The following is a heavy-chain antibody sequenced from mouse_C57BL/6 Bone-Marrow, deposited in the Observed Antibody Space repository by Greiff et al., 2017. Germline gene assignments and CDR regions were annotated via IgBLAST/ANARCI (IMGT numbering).Heavy chain of an antibody. D-gene: IGHD1-3*01. J-gene: IGHJ2*01. V-gene: IGHV1-74*01. CDR2: IHPSDSDT. Sequence: QVQLQQPGAELVKPGASVKVSCKASGYTFTSYWMHWVKQRPGQGLEWIGRIHPSDSDTNYNQKFKGKATLTVDKSSSTAYMQISSLTSEDSAVYYCAIKGRGSIFDCWGQGTTLTVSS. CDR3: AIKGRGSIFDC. CDR1: GYTFTSYW.